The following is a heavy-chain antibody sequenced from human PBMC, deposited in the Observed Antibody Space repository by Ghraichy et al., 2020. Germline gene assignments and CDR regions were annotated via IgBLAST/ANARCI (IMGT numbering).Heavy chain of an antibody. CDR1: GFSFRTYV. Sequence: GGSLRLSCVASGFSFRTYVIHWVRQAPGKGLEWVAVISNDGSRTFYSDSVKGRFTISRDNSKKMMYLQMNSLRAEDTAVYYCARDSACSSITNCLYKHGMDGWGPGTTVTVSS. V-gene: IGHV3-30*03. D-gene: IGHD2-2*01. CDR3: ARDSACSSITNCLYKHGMDG. J-gene: IGHJ6*02. CDR2: ISNDGSRT.